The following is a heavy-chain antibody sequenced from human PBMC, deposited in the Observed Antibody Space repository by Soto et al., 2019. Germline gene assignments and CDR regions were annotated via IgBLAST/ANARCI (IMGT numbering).Heavy chain of an antibody. Sequence: SETLSLTCTVSDYSISSDYYWGWIRQSPGNGLEWIASFYHTGSTHYNPSLKSRVTISVDTSKNQFSLKLTSVTAADTAVYYCARLQFGEGFDYWGQGALVTVSS. V-gene: IGHV4-38-2*02. CDR3: ARLQFGEGFDY. CDR1: DYSISSDYY. J-gene: IGHJ4*02. CDR2: FYHTGST. D-gene: IGHD3-10*01.